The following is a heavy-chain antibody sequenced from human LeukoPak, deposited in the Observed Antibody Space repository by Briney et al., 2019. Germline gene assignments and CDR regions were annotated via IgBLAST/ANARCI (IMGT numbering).Heavy chain of an antibody. D-gene: IGHD4-17*01. CDR1: GFTVTNNY. CDR2: IYSGGST. J-gene: IGHJ4*02. V-gene: IGHV3-53*01. Sequence: GGSLRLSCAASGFTVTNNYMSWVRQAPGKGLEWVSVIYSGGSTYYADSVKGRFTISRDNSKNTLYLQMNSLRAEDTAVYYCARATYGDYVKDYWGQGTLVTVSS. CDR3: ARATYGDYVKDY.